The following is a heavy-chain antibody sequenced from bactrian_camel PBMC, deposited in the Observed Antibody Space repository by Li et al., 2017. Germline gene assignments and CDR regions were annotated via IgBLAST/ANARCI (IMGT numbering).Heavy chain of an antibody. J-gene: IGHJ4*01. CDR1: GYITSRYC. CDR2: IDIRGAP. CDR3: AADAVNLQMARWYTY. Sequence: HVQLVESGGGSVQAGGSLILSCAASGYITSRYCIGWFRQAPGKEREAVAAIDIRGAPTYTYAVSGRFSISRDNAENTLYLQINDLKIEDTAEYYCAADAVNLQMARWYTYWGQGTQVTVS. D-gene: IGHD2*01. V-gene: IGHV3S53*01.